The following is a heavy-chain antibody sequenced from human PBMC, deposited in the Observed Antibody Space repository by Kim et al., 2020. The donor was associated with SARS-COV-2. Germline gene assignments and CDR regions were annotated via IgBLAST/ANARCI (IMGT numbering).Heavy chain of an antibody. Sequence: SETLSLTCTVSGGSISSYYWSWIRQPPGKGLEWIGYIYYSGSTNYNASLKSRVTISVDTSKNQFSLKLSSVTAAETAVYYCAGDSGYGYFFDYWGQGTLV. J-gene: IGHJ4*02. CDR2: IYYSGST. V-gene: IGHV4-59*01. CDR3: AGDSGYGYFFDY. D-gene: IGHD5-12*01. CDR1: GGSISSYY.